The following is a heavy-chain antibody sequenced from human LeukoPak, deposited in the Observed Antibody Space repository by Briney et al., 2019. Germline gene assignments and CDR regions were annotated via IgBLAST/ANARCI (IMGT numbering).Heavy chain of an antibody. CDR3: ASRISGIAVTLSYYYYMDV. Sequence: SVKVSCKASGGTFSSYAISWVRQAPGQGLECMGGIIPIFGTANYAQKFQGRVTITADESTSTVYMELSSLRSEDTAVYYCASRISGIAVTLSYYYYMDVWGKGTTVTVSS. D-gene: IGHD6-19*01. CDR1: GGTFSSYA. J-gene: IGHJ6*03. V-gene: IGHV1-69*13. CDR2: IIPIFGTA.